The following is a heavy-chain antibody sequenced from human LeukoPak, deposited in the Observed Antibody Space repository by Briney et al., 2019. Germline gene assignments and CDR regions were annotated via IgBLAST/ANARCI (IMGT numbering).Heavy chain of an antibody. V-gene: IGHV1-18*01. J-gene: IGHJ2*01. D-gene: IGHD5-18*01. CDR3: ARVSGGYSYGHWYFDL. Sequence: GASVKVSCKASGYTFTSYGISWVRQAPGQGLEWMGWISAYNGNTNYAQKLQGRVTMTTDTSTSTAYMELSSLRSEDTAVYYCARVSGGYSYGHWYFDLWGRGTLVTVSS. CDR1: GYTFTSYG. CDR2: ISAYNGNT.